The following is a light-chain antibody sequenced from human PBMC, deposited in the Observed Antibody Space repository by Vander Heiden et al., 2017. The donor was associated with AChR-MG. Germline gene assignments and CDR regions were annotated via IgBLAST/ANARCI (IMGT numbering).Light chain of an antibody. CDR2: AAS. V-gene: IGKV1-39*01. CDR3: QQSESIPLT. CDR1: QSINNY. J-gene: IGKJ4*01. Sequence: DIQMTQSPSSLSASVGDRVTMTCRASQSINNYLNWYQQKPGKAPKVLIYAASILQSGVPSRFSGSESGPDFTLTISSLQPEDFATYYCQQSESIPLTFGGGTEVEIK.